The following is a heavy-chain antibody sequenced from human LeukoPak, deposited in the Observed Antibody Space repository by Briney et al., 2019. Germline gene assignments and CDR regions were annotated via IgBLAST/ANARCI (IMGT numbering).Heavy chain of an antibody. V-gene: IGHV1-18*04. CDR3: AIVRSSGAFDI. D-gene: IGHD6-6*01. CDR2: ISAYDGNT. Sequence: GASVNVSCKASGYTFTSYGISWVRQAPGQGREWMGWISAYDGNTNYAQKLQGRVTMTTDASTSTAYMELRSLRSDDTAVYYCAIVRSSGAFDIWGQGTMVTVSS. J-gene: IGHJ3*02. CDR1: GYTFTSYG.